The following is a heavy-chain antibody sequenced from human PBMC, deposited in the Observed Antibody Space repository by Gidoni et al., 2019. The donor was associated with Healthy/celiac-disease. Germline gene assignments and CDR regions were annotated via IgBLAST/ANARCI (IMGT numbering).Heavy chain of an antibody. CDR3: ARGDGYYYGSGSYYPFDY. CDR1: GFTFRSYA. CDR2: ISYDGSNK. J-gene: IGHJ4*02. D-gene: IGHD3-10*01. V-gene: IGHV3-30-3*01. Sequence: QVQLVESGGGVVQPGRSLRLSCAASGFTFRSYAMHWVRQAPGQGLEWVAVISYDGSNKYYADSVKGRFTISRDNSKNTLYLQRNSLRAEDKAVYYCARGDGYYYGSGSYYPFDYWGQGTLVTVSS.